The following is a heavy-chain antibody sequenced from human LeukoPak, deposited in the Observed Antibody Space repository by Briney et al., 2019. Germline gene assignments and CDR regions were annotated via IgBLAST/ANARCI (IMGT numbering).Heavy chain of an antibody. V-gene: IGHV3-21*01. J-gene: IGHJ4*02. D-gene: IGHD3-9*01. CDR2: ISSSSSYI. CDR1: GFTFSSYS. CDR3: ARDRSDILRYFDY. Sequence: GGSLRLSCAASGFTFSSYSMNWVRQAPGKGLEWVSSISSSSSYIYYADSVKGRFTISRDNAKNSLYLQMNSLRAEDTAVYYCARDRSDILRYFDYWGQGTLVTVSS.